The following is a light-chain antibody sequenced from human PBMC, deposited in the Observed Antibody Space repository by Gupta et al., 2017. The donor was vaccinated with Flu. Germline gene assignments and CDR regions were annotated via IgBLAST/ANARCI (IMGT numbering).Light chain of an antibody. J-gene: IGKJ2*01. CDR2: DAS. CDR1: QSVGDY. V-gene: IGKV3-11*01. CDR3: QQRVNWPHT. Sequence: EIILTQSPATLSLSPGEIATLSCRASQSVGDYLAWYHHKPGQAPRLLIFDASNTAAGVPPRFSGSGSGTDFTLTISSLEAEDFAIYYCQQRVNWPHTFGQGTRLDIK.